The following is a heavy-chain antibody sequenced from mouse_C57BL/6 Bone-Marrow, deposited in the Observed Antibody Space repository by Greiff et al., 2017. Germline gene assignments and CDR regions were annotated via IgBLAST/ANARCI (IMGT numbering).Heavy chain of an antibody. CDR1: GFSFNTYA. CDR3: VRQGDYDYYAMDY. Sequence: DVKLVESGGGLVQPKGSLKLSCAASGFSFNTYAMNWVRQAPGKGLEWVARIRSKSNNYATYYADSVKDRFTISRDDSESMLYLQMNNLKTEDTARYYCVRQGDYDYYAMDYWGQGTSVTVSS. V-gene: IGHV10-1*01. J-gene: IGHJ4*01. D-gene: IGHD2-4*01. CDR2: IRSKSNNYAT.